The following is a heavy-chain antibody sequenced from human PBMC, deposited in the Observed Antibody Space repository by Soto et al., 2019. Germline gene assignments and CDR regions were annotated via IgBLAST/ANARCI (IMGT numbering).Heavy chain of an antibody. D-gene: IGHD5-12*01. CDR2: ISYDGSNK. J-gene: IGHJ4*02. CDR1: GFTFSSYG. Sequence: QVQLVESGGGVVQPGRSLRPPCAASGFTFSSYGMHWVGQAPGKGLEGVAVISYDGSNKFYADSVKGRFTISRDNSKNTLYLQMNSLRAEDTAVYYCAKDLDYPYYFDYWGQGTLVTVSS. CDR3: AKDLDYPYYFDY. V-gene: IGHV3-30*18.